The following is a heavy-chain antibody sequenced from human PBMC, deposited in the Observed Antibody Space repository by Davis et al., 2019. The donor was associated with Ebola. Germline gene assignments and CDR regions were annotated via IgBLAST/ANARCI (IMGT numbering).Heavy chain of an antibody. V-gene: IGHV3-30*02. CDR2: IRNDGNDQ. CDR3: AKGDNSGWYGFDY. Sequence: PGGSLRLSCAASGFTSSTYGMHWVRQAPGKGLEWVAFIRNDGNDQYYADSVKGRFTISRDNSKNTLSLQMNSLRAEDTAVYYCAKGDNSGWYGFDYWGQGTLVTVSS. D-gene: IGHD6-19*01. J-gene: IGHJ4*02. CDR1: GFTSSTYG.